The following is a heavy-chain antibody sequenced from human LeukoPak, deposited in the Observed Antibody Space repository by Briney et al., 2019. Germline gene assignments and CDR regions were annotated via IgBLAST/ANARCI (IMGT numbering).Heavy chain of an antibody. Sequence: PGGSLTLSCAASGFTFSSYAMSWVRQAPGKGLEWVSGISGTGDSTHYTDSVKGRFTITRDISKHTLYLQMNSLRVEDTAVYYCAKAHAYGEDYWGQGTLVTVSS. J-gene: IGHJ4*02. D-gene: IGHD4-17*01. CDR1: GFTFSSYA. CDR3: AKAHAYGEDY. CDR2: ISGTGDST. V-gene: IGHV3-23*01.